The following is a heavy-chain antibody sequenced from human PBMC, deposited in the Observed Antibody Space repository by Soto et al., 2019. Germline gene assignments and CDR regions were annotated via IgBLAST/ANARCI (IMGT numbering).Heavy chain of an antibody. CDR3: ARGLIVVVPAAMHYYYGMDV. Sequence: GGSLRLSCAASGFTFSSYWMSWVRQAPGKGLEWVANIKQDGSEKYYVDSVKGRFTISRDNAKNSLYLQMNSLRAEDTAVYYCARGLIVVVPAAMHYYYGMDVWGQGTTVTVSS. J-gene: IGHJ6*02. CDR2: IKQDGSEK. D-gene: IGHD2-2*01. CDR1: GFTFSSYW. V-gene: IGHV3-7*05.